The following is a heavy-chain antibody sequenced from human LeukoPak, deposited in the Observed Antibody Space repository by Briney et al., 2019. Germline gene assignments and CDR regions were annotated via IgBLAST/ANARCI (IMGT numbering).Heavy chain of an antibody. V-gene: IGHV3-33*01. CDR3: ARDNYYDSGGYYYPGYFDC. CDR2: IWYDGSNK. D-gene: IGHD3-22*01. J-gene: IGHJ4*02. Sequence: GGSLRLSCAASGFTFSSYAMHGVRQAPGKGLEWVAVIWYDGSNKYYGDSLKGRFTVSRDNSKNTLYLQMNSLRAEDTAVYYCARDNYYDSGGYYYPGYFDCWGQGTLVTVSS. CDR1: GFTFSSYA.